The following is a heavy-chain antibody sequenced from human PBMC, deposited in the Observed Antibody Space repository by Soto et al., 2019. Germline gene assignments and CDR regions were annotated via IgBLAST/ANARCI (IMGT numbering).Heavy chain of an antibody. D-gene: IGHD6-13*01. CDR3: ARQSHRPGMAAAVGWFDP. V-gene: IGHV4-31*03. Sequence: SETLSLTCTVSGGSISSGGYYWSWIRQHPGKGLEWIGYIYYSGSTYYNPSLKSRVTISVDTSKNQFSLKLSSVTAADTAVYYCARQSHRPGMAAAVGWFDPWGQGTLVTVSS. CDR2: IYYSGST. J-gene: IGHJ5*02. CDR1: GGSISSGGYY.